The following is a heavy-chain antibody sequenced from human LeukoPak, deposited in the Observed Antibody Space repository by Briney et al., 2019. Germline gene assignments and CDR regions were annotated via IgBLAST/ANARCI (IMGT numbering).Heavy chain of an antibody. Sequence: GGSLRLSCAASGFTFSSYWMSWVRQAPGKGLEWVANIKQDGSEKYYVDSVKGRFTISRDNSKNTLYLQMNSLRAEDTAVYYCARVADLVGDYYFDYWGQGTLVTVSS. D-gene: IGHD1-26*01. V-gene: IGHV3-7*03. CDR1: GFTFSSYW. CDR2: IKQDGSEK. J-gene: IGHJ4*02. CDR3: ARVADLVGDYYFDY.